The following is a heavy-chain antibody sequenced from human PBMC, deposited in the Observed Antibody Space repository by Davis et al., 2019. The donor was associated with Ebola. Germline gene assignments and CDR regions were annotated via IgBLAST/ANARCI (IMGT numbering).Heavy chain of an antibody. CDR2: ISSSSSYI. Sequence: PGGSLRLSCAASGFTFSSYSMNWVRQAPGKGLEWVSSISSSSSYIYYADSVKGRFTISRDNAKNSLYLQMNSLRAEDTAVYYCARDRENYDFWSGYSYYYYYGMDVWGQGTTVTVSS. CDR1: GFTFSSYS. CDR3: ARDRENYDFWSGYSYYYYYGMDV. J-gene: IGHJ6*02. V-gene: IGHV3-21*01. D-gene: IGHD3-3*01.